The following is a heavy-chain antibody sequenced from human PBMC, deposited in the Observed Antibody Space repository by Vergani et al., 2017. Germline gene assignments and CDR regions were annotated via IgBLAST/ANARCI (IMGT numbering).Heavy chain of an antibody. V-gene: IGHV3-9*01. Sequence: EVQLVESGGGLVQPGRSLRLSCAASGFTFGDYAMHWVRQTPGKGLEWVSGISWNSGRTGYADSVNGRFTISRDNAKNSLYLQMNSLRAEDTAVYYCAREIRLWFGELTTLNGMDVWGQGTTVTVSS. J-gene: IGHJ6*02. D-gene: IGHD3-10*01. CDR2: ISWNSGRT. CDR3: AREIRLWFGELTTLNGMDV. CDR1: GFTFGDYA.